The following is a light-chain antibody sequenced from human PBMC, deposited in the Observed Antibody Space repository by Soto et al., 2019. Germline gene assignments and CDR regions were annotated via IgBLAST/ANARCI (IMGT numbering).Light chain of an antibody. CDR2: GNT. CDR1: SSNIGADFA. J-gene: IGLJ1*01. Sequence: QSVLAQPPSVSGAPGQRVTISCTGSSSNIGADFAVHWYQQLPGTAPKLLIYGNTNRPSGVPDRFSGSRSGTSASLAITGLQAEDEADYYCQSYDSSLSDPYVFGAGTKVTVL. V-gene: IGLV1-40*01. CDR3: QSYDSSLSDPYV.